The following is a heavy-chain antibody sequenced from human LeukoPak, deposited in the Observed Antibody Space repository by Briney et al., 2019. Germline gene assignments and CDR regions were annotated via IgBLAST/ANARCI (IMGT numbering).Heavy chain of an antibody. J-gene: IGHJ4*02. CDR1: GFTFSSFG. CDR3: ARGPRYCSSTSCYAGSIQWDY. Sequence: GGSLRLSCAASGFTFSSFGIHWVRQAPGRGLEWVAVIWSDGINKYYADSVKGRFTISRDNSKNTLYLQMNSLRAEDTAVYYCARGPRYCSSTSCYAGSIQWDYWGQGTLVTVSS. V-gene: IGHV3-33*01. D-gene: IGHD2-2*01. CDR2: IWSDGINK.